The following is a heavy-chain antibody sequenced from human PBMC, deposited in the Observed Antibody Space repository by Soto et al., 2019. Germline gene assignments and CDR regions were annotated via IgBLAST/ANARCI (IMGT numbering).Heavy chain of an antibody. J-gene: IGHJ4*02. V-gene: IGHV4-4*02. CDR1: GGSISSSNY. Sequence: QVQLQESGPGLVKPSGTLSLTCAVSGGSISSSNYWSWVRQPPGKGLEWIGEISHSGSTNYNPSLESRLTISVDNSKNQFSLRLSSVTAADTAVYYCARWYYYGSSGYCFDYWGQGTLVTVSS. D-gene: IGHD3-22*01. CDR2: ISHSGST. CDR3: ARWYYYGSSGYCFDY.